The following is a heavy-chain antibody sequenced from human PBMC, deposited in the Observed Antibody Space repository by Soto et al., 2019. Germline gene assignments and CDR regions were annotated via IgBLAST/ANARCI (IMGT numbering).Heavy chain of an antibody. V-gene: IGHV1-69*12. Sequence: QVQLVQSGAEVKKPGSSVKVSCKASGGTFSSYAISWVRQAPGQGLEWMGGIIPIFGTANYAQKFQGRVTXXAXEXPSTAYMELSSLRSEDTAVYYWARSIVATTDWYFDLWGRGTLVTVSS. CDR1: GGTFSSYA. CDR2: IIPIFGTA. D-gene: IGHD5-12*01. CDR3: ARSIVATTDWYFDL. J-gene: IGHJ2*01.